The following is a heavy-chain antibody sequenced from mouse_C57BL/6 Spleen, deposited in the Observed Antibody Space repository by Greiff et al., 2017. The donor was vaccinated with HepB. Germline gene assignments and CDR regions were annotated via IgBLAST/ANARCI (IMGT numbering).Heavy chain of an antibody. D-gene: IGHD1-1*01. V-gene: IGHV5-4*03. CDR1: GFTFSSYA. J-gene: IGHJ1*03. CDR3: ARADTVAWYFDV. Sequence: DVKLVESGGGLVKPGGSLKLSCAASGFTFSSYAMSWVRQTPEKSLEWVATISDGGSYTYYPDNVKGRFTISRDNAKNNLYLQMSHLKSEDTAMYYCARADTVAWYFDVWGTGTTVTVSS. CDR2: ISDGGSYT.